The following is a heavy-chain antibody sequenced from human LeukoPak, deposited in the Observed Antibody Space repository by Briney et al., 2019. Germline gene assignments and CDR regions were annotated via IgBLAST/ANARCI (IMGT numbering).Heavy chain of an antibody. D-gene: IGHD6-19*01. J-gene: IGHJ4*02. CDR1: GFTFSSFE. V-gene: IGHV3-48*03. Sequence: GGSLRLSCGASGFTFSSFEMNWVRRAPGKGLEWVSYISSSGSTIYYADSVKGRFTISRDNAKNSLYLQMNSLSAEDTAVYYCAGVSAVSGTDFDYWGQGTLVTVSS. CDR2: ISSSGSTI. CDR3: AGVSAVSGTDFDY.